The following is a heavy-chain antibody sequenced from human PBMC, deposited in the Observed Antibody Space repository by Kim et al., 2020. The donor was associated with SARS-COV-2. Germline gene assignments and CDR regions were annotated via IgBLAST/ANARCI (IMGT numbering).Heavy chain of an antibody. D-gene: IGHD2-2*01. J-gene: IGHJ3*02. CDR3: ARDSCSSTSCYGGDAFDI. Sequence: KCLVTIAKDNSRNTLYLQMNSLRAEDTAVYYCARDSCSSTSCYGGDAFDIWGQGTMVTVSS. V-gene: IGHV3-30*07.